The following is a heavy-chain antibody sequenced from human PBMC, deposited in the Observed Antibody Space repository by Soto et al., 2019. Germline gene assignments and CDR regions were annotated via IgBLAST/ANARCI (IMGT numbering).Heavy chain of an antibody. CDR3: AREPFSGSYRNRWFDP. Sequence: EVQLVQSGGGLVQRGGSLRLSCAASGFPFSTYNMNWVRQAPGKGLEWVSYISSSSSTIYYADSVKGRFTISRDNAKNSLYLQMNSLRADDPAIYYCAREPFSGSYRNRWFDPWGQGTLVTVSS. CDR2: ISSSSSTI. J-gene: IGHJ5*02. V-gene: IGHV3-48*01. CDR1: GFPFSTYN. D-gene: IGHD1-26*01.